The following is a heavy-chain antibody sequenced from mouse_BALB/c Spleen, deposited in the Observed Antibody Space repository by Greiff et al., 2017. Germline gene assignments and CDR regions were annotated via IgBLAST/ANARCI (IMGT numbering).Heavy chain of an antibody. CDR1: GFTFSSYT. D-gene: IGHD2-1*01. J-gene: IGHJ2*01. CDR2: ISNGGGST. CDR3: ARHGNYYFDY. Sequence: EVKLVESGGGLVQPGGSLKLSCAASGFTFSSYTMSWVRQTPEKRLEWVAYISNGGGSTYYPDTVKGRFTISRDNAKNTLYLQMSSLKSEDTAMYYGARHGNYYFDYWGQGTTLTVSS. V-gene: IGHV5-12-2*01.